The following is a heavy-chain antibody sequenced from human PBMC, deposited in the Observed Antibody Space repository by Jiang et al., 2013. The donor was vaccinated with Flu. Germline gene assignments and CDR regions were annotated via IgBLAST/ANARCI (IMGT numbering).Heavy chain of an antibody. D-gene: IGHD2-2*02. CDR2: ISSYNGYT. Sequence: AEVKQPGTSVKVSCQASGYIFDNFGINWVRQAPGQGLEWMGWISSYNGYTKYVQKLQGRVSMTTDTSTNTAYMELRSLRSDDTAVYYCARLYCSSTSCYTSWSDPWGQGTAVTVST. CDR1: GYIFDNFG. V-gene: IGHV1-18*01. CDR3: ARLYCSSTSCYTSWSDP. J-gene: IGHJ5*02.